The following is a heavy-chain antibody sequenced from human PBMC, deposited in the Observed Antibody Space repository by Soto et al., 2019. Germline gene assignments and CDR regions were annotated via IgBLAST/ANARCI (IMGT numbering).Heavy chain of an antibody. J-gene: IGHJ6*02. D-gene: IGHD1-26*01. CDR1: GYTLTELS. Sequence: ASVKVSCKVSGYTLTELSMHWVRQAPGKGLEWMGGFDPEDGETIYAQKFQGRVTMTEDTSTDTAYMELSSLRSEDTAVYYCATRGSGSYYYYYYGMDVWGQGTTVTVSS. CDR2: FDPEDGET. CDR3: ATRGSGSYYYYYYGMDV. V-gene: IGHV1-24*01.